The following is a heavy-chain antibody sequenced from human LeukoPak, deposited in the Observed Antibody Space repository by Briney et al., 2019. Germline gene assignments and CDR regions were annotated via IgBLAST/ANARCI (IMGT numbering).Heavy chain of an antibody. D-gene: IGHD4-17*01. CDR2: INHSGST. Sequence: KPSETLSLTCAVYGGSFSGYYWSWIRQPPGKGLEWIGEINHSGSTNYNPSLKSRVTISVDTSKNQFSLKLSSVTAADTAVYYCARDQTTVTTLEYFDLWGRGTLVTVSS. CDR3: ARDQTTVTTLEYFDL. CDR1: GGSFSGYY. J-gene: IGHJ2*01. V-gene: IGHV4-34*01.